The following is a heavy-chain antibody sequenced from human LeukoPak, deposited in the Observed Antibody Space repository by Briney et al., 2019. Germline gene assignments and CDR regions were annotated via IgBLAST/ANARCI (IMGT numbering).Heavy chain of an antibody. CDR1: GFTFSSYS. J-gene: IGHJ6*03. V-gene: IGHV3-48*01. D-gene: IGHD5-12*01. CDR3: ARVAVDIVANDYYYYMDV. Sequence: PGGALRLSCAASGFTFSSYSMNWVRQAPGKWLEWVSYISSSSSTIYYADSVKGRFTISRDNAKNSLYLQMNSLRAEDTAVYYYARVAVDIVANDYYYYMDVWGKGTTVTVSS. CDR2: ISSSSSTI.